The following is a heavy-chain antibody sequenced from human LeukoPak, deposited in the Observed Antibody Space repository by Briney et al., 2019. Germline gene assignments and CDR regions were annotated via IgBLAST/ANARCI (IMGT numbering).Heavy chain of an antibody. V-gene: IGHV3-23*01. J-gene: IGHJ4*02. Sequence: GGSLRLSCATSGFTFNSYAMTWVRQAPGKGLEWVSLISDSGGSTYYADSVKGRFTISRDNSKNTLYLQMNSLRAEDTAIYYCAKDRDYYDSSGYDYWGQGTLVTVSS. D-gene: IGHD3-22*01. CDR2: ISDSGGST. CDR1: GFTFNSYA. CDR3: AKDRDYYDSSGYDY.